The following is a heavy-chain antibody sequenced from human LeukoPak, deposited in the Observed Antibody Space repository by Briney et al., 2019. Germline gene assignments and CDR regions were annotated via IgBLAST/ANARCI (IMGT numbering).Heavy chain of an antibody. D-gene: IGHD3-10*01. Sequence: GGSLRLSCAASGFTFSTYSMNWVRQAPGKGLEWVSSITSGTYISYADSMKGRFTISRDNAKNSLYLQMSSLRVEDTVVYYCARTGYYYGSGSPEDNWFDPWGQGTLVTVSS. CDR3: ARTGYYYGSGSPEDNWFDP. CDR2: ITSGTYI. V-gene: IGHV3-21*01. CDR1: GFTFSTYS. J-gene: IGHJ5*02.